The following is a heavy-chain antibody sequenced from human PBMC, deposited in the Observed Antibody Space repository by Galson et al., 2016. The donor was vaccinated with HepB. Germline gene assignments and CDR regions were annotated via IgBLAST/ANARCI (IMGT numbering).Heavy chain of an antibody. V-gene: IGHV3-23*01. CDR1: GFTVSSSS. Sequence: SLRLSCAASGFTVSSSSMSWVRQAPGKGLEWVSSIRVSGTNTFYADSVKGRFTISTSTSKSTLYLQMSSLRAEDTAVYYCAKCSVYNTGWCNSFDPWGQGTPIIVSS. D-gene: IGHD2-8*02. CDR2: IRVSGTNT. CDR3: AKCSVYNTGWCNSFDP. J-gene: IGHJ5*02.